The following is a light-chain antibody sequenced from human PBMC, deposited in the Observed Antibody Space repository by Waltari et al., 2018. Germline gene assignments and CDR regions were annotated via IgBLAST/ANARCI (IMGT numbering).Light chain of an antibody. J-gene: IGLJ3*02. Sequence: QSALTQPASVSGSPGQSITISCTGPSSDVGNYYLVTWYQQHPGKAPKLMIYEGNKRPSGVSNRFSGSKSGNMASLTISGLQAEDEADYYCCSYAGSSAPRVFGGGTKLTVL. V-gene: IGLV2-23*01. CDR2: EGN. CDR3: CSYAGSSAPRV. CDR1: SSDVGNYYL.